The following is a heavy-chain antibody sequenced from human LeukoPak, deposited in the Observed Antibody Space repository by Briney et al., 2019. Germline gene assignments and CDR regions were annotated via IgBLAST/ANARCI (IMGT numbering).Heavy chain of an antibody. Sequence: SQTLSLTCAISGDSVSSNSAAWIWIRQSPSRGLEWLGRTYYRSKWYTEYAVSVKSRITINPDTSKNQFSLQLSSVDPEDTAVYYCARLGSGSNYWGQGTLVTVSS. CDR1: GDSVSSNSAA. J-gene: IGHJ4*02. CDR3: ARLGSGSNY. CDR2: TYYRSKWYT. D-gene: IGHD3-10*01. V-gene: IGHV6-1*01.